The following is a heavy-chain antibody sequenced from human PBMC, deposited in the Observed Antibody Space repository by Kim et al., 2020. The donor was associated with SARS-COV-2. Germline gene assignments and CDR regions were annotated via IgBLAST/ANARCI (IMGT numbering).Heavy chain of an antibody. J-gene: IGHJ4*02. Sequence: GSTYYNPSLKSRVTISVDTSKNQFSLKLSSVTAADTAVYYCAREPATAGYWGQGTLVTVSS. CDR2: GST. D-gene: IGHD2-2*01. CDR3: AREPATAGY. V-gene: IGHV4-31*02.